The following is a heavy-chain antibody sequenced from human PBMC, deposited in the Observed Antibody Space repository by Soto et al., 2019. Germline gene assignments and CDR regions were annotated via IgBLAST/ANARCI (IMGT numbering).Heavy chain of an antibody. CDR1: GFTFSSYG. Sequence: QVQLVESGGGVVQPGRSLRLSCTASGFTFSSYGMHWVRQAPGKGLEWVAVISYDGSNKYYADSVKGRFTISRDNSKNTLYLQMNSLRAEDTAVYHCAKDRGYGDYAGPEDYWGQGTLVTVSS. D-gene: IGHD4-17*01. CDR3: AKDRGYGDYAGPEDY. J-gene: IGHJ4*02. CDR2: ISYDGSNK. V-gene: IGHV3-30*18.